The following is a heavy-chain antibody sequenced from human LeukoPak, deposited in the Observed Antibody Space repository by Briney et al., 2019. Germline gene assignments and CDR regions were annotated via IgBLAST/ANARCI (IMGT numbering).Heavy chain of an antibody. CDR1: GGSISSYY. Sequence: SETLSLTCTVSGGSISSYYWSWIRQPPGKGLEWIGEINHSGSTNYNPSLKSRVTISVDTSKNQFSLKLSSVTAADTAVYYCARGNYDFWSGYYTWWFDPWGQGTLVTVSS. CDR2: INHSGST. D-gene: IGHD3-3*01. CDR3: ARGNYDFWSGYYTWWFDP. V-gene: IGHV4-34*01. J-gene: IGHJ5*02.